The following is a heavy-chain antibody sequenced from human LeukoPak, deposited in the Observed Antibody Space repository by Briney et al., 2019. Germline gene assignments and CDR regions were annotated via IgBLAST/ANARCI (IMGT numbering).Heavy chain of an antibody. CDR3: ARGGGLRAFFDY. CDR2: IVVGSGNT. J-gene: IGHJ4*02. CDR1: GFTFTRSA. V-gene: IGHV1-58*02. Sequence: ASVKVSCKASGFTFTRSAMQWVRQARGQRLEWIGWIVVGSGNTKYAQKFQERVTITRDMSTGTAYMELSRLRSDDTAVYYCARGGGLRAFFDYWGQGTLVTVSS.